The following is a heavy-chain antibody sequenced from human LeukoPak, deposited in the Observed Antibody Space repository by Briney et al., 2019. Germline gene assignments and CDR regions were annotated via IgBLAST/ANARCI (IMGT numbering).Heavy chain of an antibody. D-gene: IGHD6-13*01. J-gene: IGHJ5*02. CDR2: ISYDGSNK. CDR3: AKAGGPPSKFRITAAGTFDP. Sequence: GGSLRLSCAASRFTFSNYGMHWVRQAPGEGLEWVAVISYDGSNKYYADSVKGRFTISRDNSKNTVYLQMNSLRAEDTAVYYCAKAGGPPSKFRITAAGTFDPWGQGTQVTVSS. V-gene: IGHV3-30*18. CDR1: RFTFSNYG.